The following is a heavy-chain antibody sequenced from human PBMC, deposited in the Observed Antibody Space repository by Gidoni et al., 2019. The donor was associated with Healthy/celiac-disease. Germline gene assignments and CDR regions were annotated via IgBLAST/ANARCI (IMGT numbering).Heavy chain of an antibody. J-gene: IGHJ6*03. CDR1: GYTFTRYY. D-gene: IGHD2-2*01. CDR3: ARERASTDHYYYYMDV. CDR2: INPSGGST. Sequence: QVQLVQSGAEVKKPGASVKVSCKASGYTFTRYYMHWVRQAPGQGLVWMGIINPSGGSTSYAQKFQGRVTMTRDTSTSTVYMEQSSLRSEDTAVYYCARERASTDHYYYYMDVWGKGTTVTVSS. V-gene: IGHV1-46*01.